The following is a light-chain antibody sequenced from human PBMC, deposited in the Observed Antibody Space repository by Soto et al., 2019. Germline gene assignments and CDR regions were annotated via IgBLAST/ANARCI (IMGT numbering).Light chain of an antibody. J-gene: IGKJ4*01. CDR3: QQDDKWPLT. V-gene: IGKV3-15*01. Sequence: EIVMTQSPATLPVSPGESPTLSCRASLSASRNLACYQQKPGQANRLLIYGAATRATGVPARCSGSGSGTECTLTISSRQSEEFAVDSCQQDDKWPLTFGGGTKVVIK. CDR1: LSASRN. CDR2: GAA.